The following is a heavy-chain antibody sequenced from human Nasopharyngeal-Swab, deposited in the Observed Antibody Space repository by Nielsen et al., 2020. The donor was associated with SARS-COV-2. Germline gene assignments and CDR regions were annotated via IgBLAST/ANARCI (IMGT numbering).Heavy chain of an antibody. CDR2: LYTRGST. CDR3: ARDRALRFLEWLNGVRAFDI. CDR1: GGSVSSSNW. Sequence: SETLSLTCAVSGGSVSSSNWWCWVRQPPGEGLEWIGDLYTRGSTTYNPSLKSRVTISVDKSKNQFSLKLSSVTAADTAVYYCARDRALRFLEWLNGVRAFDIWGQGTMVTVSS. J-gene: IGHJ3*02. D-gene: IGHD3-3*01. V-gene: IGHV4-4*02.